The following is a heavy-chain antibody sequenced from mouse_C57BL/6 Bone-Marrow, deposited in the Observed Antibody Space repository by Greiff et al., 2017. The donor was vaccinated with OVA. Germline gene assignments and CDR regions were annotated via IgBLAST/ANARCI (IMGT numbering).Heavy chain of an antibody. D-gene: IGHD4-1*01. CDR1: GYTFTSYW. CDR2: IDPSDSYT. CDR3: ARPGDWYFDV. J-gene: IGHJ1*03. Sequence: QVQLQQPGAELVKPGASVKLSCKASGYTFTSYWMQWVKQRPGQGLEWIGEIDPSDSYTNYNQKFKGKATLTVDTSSSTAYMQISSLTSEDAAVYYCARPGDWYFDVWGTGTTVTVSS. V-gene: IGHV1-50*01.